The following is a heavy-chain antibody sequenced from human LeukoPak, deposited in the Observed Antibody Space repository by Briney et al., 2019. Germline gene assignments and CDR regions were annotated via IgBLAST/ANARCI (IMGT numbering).Heavy chain of an antibody. D-gene: IGHD2-21*02. V-gene: IGHV1-69*05. CDR2: IIPIFGTA. J-gene: IGHJ4*02. CDR3: ARVRDCGGDCYTDYFDY. CDR1: GYTFTSYG. Sequence: SVKVSCKASGYTFTSYGISWVRQAPGQGLEWMGRIIPIFGTANYAQKFQGRVTITTDESTSTAYMELSSLRSEDTAVYYCARVRDCGGDCYTDYFDYWGQGTLVTVSS.